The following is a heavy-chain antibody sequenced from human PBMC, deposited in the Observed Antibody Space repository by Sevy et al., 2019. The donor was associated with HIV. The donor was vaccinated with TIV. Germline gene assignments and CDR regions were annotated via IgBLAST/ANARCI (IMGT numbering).Heavy chain of an antibody. CDR3: AKAVLPAARPYYYYGMDV. D-gene: IGHD2-2*02. Sequence: GGSLRLSCAASGFTFNSYAMTWVRVAPGKGLEWVSIISGSGGSTHYADSVKGRFAISRDNSKITLYLQMNSLRAEDTAVYYCAKAVLPAARPYYYYGMDVWGQGTTVTVSS. V-gene: IGHV3-23*01. CDR1: GFTFNSYA. J-gene: IGHJ6*02. CDR2: ISGSGGST.